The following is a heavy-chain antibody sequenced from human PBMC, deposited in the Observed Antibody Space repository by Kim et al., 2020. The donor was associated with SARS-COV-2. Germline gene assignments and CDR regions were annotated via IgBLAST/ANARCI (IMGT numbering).Heavy chain of an antibody. V-gene: IGHV3-30*18. CDR2: ISYDGSNK. Sequence: GGSLRLSCAASGFTFSSYGMHWVRQAPGKGLEWVAVISYDGSNKYYADSVKGRFTISRDNSKNTLYLQMNSLRAEDTAVYYCAKIRFGELLADYWGQGTL. CDR3: AKIRFGELLADY. CDR1: GFTFSSYG. D-gene: IGHD3-10*01. J-gene: IGHJ4*02.